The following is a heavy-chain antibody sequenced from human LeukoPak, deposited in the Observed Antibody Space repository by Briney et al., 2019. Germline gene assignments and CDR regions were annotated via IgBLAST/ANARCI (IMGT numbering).Heavy chain of an antibody. CDR1: GCTFGSYA. Sequence: GGALRLSCAASGCTFGSYAMTWVRQAPGKGLEGVSSIDASGGSTYYADSVQGRFTISRDNSKNTFYLQMNTLRADDTAVYYCAKGSGSGWYGWFAPWGQGTLVTVSS. D-gene: IGHD6-19*01. CDR3: AKGSGSGWYGWFAP. V-gene: IGHV3-23*01. CDR2: IDASGGST. J-gene: IGHJ5*02.